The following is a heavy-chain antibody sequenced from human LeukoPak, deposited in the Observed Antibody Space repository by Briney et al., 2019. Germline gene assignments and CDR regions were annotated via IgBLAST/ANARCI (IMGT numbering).Heavy chain of an antibody. J-gene: IGHJ6*03. V-gene: IGHV3-21*01. CDR1: GFTFSSYS. CDR2: IDNSGTYI. D-gene: IGHD3-3*01. Sequence: GGSLRLSCAASGFTFSSYSMNWVRQAPGKGLEWVSSIDNSGTYIYYADSVKGRFTISRDNSKNSLYLQMNSLRAEDTAVYYCASANPILLDYYYYYYMDVWGKGTTVTVSS. CDR3: ASANPILLDYYYYYYMDV.